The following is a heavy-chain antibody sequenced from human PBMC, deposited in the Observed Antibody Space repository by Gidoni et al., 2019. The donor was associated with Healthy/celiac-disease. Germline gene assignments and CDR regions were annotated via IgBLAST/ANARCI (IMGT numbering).Heavy chain of an antibody. J-gene: IGHJ6*02. CDR2: MSSSGSTR. V-gene: IGHV3-48*03. Sequence: EVQLVESGGGWVQPGGSLRLSCAASGFTFSRYEMNWVRQAPGKGLDCVSDMSSSGSTRYYADSVKGRFTISRDNAKNSLYLQMNSLRVEDTAVYYCGRYFVSIIWGDYGMDVWGQGTTVTVSS. D-gene: IGHD7-27*01. CDR3: GRYFVSIIWGDYGMDV. CDR1: GFTFSRYE.